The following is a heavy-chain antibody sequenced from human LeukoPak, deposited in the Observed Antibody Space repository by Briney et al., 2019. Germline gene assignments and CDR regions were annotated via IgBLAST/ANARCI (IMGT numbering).Heavy chain of an antibody. CDR2: ISGSGGGT. Sequence: GGSLRLSCTASGFIFSSNWMSWVRQAPGKGLEWVSLISGSGGGTYYADSVKGRFTISRDNSKNMVYLQVNSLRADDTAVYYCARGPSGSYLVDYWGQGTLVTVSS. D-gene: IGHD1-26*01. V-gene: IGHV3-23*01. CDR1: GFIFSSNW. CDR3: ARGPSGSYLVDY. J-gene: IGHJ4*02.